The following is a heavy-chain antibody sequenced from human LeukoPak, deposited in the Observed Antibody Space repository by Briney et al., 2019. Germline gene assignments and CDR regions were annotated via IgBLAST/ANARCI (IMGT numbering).Heavy chain of an antibody. V-gene: IGHV3-48*02. CDR2: ISSSGSTI. D-gene: IGHD3-10*01. CDR1: GFTFSSHW. J-gene: IGHJ4*02. CDR3: ARLEYYYVSGNYYKLFDY. Sequence: GGSLRLSCAASGFTFSSHWMHWVRQAPGKGLEWVSDISSSGSTIYFADSVKGRFTISRDNAKNSLYLQMNSLRDEDTAVYYCARLEYYYVSGNYYKLFDYWGQGTLVTVCS.